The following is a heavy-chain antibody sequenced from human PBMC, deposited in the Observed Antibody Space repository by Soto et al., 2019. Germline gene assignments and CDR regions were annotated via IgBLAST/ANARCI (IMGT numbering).Heavy chain of an antibody. CDR2: ISSSSYI. Sequence: GGSLRLSCAASGFTFSSYSMNWVRQAPGKGLEWVSSISSSSYIYYADSVKGRFTISRDNAKNSLYLQMNSLRAEDTAVYYCARDMAVAGFSWFDPWGQGTLVTVSS. D-gene: IGHD6-19*01. V-gene: IGHV3-21*01. J-gene: IGHJ5*02. CDR1: GFTFSSYS. CDR3: ARDMAVAGFSWFDP.